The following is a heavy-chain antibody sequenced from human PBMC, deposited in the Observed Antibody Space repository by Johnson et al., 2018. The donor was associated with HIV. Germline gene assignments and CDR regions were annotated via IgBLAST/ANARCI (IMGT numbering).Heavy chain of an antibody. J-gene: IGHJ3*02. D-gene: IGHD4-23*01. CDR2: IWYDGSNE. V-gene: IGHV3-33*08. CDR1: RFTFSNYA. Sequence: QVQLVESGGGLVQPGGSLRLSCAASRFTFSNYALHWVRQAPGKGLEWVAVIWYDGSNEHYADSVKGRFTISRDNSKNTLYLQMSSRRAEDTAVYYCAKSPGRDHGGDSGAFHIWGQGTMVTVSS. CDR3: AKSPGRDHGGDSGAFHI.